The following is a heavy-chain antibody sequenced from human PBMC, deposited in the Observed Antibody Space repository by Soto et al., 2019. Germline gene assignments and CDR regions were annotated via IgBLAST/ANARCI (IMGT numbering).Heavy chain of an antibody. CDR2: IWSDGSNK. D-gene: IGHD5-18*01. CDR1: GFTFGNYA. Sequence: PGGSLRLSCAASGFTFGNYAMTWVRQAPGKWLEWVAVIWSDGSNKYYADSVKGRFTISRDNSKNTLYLQMNSLRAEDTAVYYCARDYSSYGPFDYWGQGTLVTVSS. J-gene: IGHJ4*02. V-gene: IGHV3-33*08. CDR3: ARDYSSYGPFDY.